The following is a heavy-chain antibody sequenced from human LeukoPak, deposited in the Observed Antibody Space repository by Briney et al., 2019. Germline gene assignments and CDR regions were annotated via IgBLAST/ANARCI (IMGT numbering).Heavy chain of an antibody. CDR1: GYTFTSYG. CDR2: VSAYSGNT. D-gene: IGHD5-24*01. V-gene: IGHV1-18*01. Sequence: ASVKVSCKASGYTFTSYGISWVRQAPGQGLEWMGWVSAYSGNTDYAQRFQGRVTMTTDTSTSTAYMELRSLRSDDTAVYYCARGLEMATIRYGMDVWGKGTTVTISS. CDR3: ARGLEMATIRYGMDV. J-gene: IGHJ6*04.